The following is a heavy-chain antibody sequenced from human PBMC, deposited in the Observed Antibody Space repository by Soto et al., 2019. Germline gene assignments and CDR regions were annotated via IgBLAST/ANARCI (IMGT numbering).Heavy chain of an antibody. V-gene: IGHV4-4*02. CDR1: NASISSRKW. CDR3: ASKFGELLADAFDI. D-gene: IGHD3-10*01. CDR2: IYHSGSI. J-gene: IGHJ3*02. Sequence: SETLSLTCTVSNASISSRKWWTWVRQTPGKGLEWIGEIYHSGSINHNPSLKSRATMSVDKSKNQFSLKMTSVTAADTGVYYCASKFGELLADAFDIWGQGTVVTVSS.